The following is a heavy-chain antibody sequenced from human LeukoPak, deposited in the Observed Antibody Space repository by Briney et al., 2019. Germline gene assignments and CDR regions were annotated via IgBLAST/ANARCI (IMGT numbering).Heavy chain of an antibody. D-gene: IGHD4-11*01. Sequence: SETLSLTCAVSGYSISSGYYWGWIRQPPGKGPEWIGSGFHTGSSYYIPSLKSRVTISVYTSKNQFSLEVSSVTAADTAIYYCARGISTTGHDYWGPGTLVTVSS. CDR1: GYSISSGYY. J-gene: IGHJ4*02. CDR3: ARGISTTGHDY. V-gene: IGHV4-38-2*01. CDR2: GFHTGSS.